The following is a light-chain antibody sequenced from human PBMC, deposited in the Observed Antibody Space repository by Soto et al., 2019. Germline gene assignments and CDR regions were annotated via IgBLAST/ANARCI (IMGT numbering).Light chain of an antibody. V-gene: IGKV1-9*01. J-gene: IGKJ4*01. CDR1: QGISTY. CDR3: QYLNSFPLT. Sequence: IQLTQSPSSLSASVGDRVTITCRASQGISTYLAWYQQKTGKAPKLLIYIASTLQGGVPSRFSGSVSGTEFSLTISSLQPEDVATYYCQYLNSFPLTFGGGTKVEIK. CDR2: IAS.